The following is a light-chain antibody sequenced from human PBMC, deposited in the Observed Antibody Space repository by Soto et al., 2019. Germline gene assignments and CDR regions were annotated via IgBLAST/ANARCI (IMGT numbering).Light chain of an antibody. CDR1: QSVSSN. CDR2: GAS. Sequence: EIVMTHSPATLSVSPGERATLSCRASQSVSSNLAWYQQKPGQAPRLLLYGASTRATGIPARFSGSGSGTEFTLTISSLQSEDFAVYYCQQYNNWPHTFGQGTKLEIK. J-gene: IGKJ2*01. V-gene: IGKV3-15*01. CDR3: QQYNNWPHT.